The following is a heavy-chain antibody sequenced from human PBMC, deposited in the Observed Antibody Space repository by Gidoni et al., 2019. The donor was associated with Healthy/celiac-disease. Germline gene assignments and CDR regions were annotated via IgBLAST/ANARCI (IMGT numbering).Heavy chain of an antibody. D-gene: IGHD3-3*01. J-gene: IGHJ6*02. CDR3: ARWGTRTYYDFWSGYPSAYYGMDV. V-gene: IGHV4-4*02. Sequence: QVQLQESGPGLVKPSGTLSPTCAVPGGSISSSTWWGWVRQPPGKGLEWIGEIYDSGSTNYNPSLKSRVTISVDKSKNQFSLKLSSVTAADTAVYYCARWGTRTYYDFWSGYPSAYYGMDVWGQGTTVTVSS. CDR1: GGSISSSTW. CDR2: IYDSGST.